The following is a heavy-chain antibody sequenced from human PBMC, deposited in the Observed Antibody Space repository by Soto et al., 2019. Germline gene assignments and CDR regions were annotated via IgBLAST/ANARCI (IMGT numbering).Heavy chain of an antibody. CDR3: AKASRSVAARPTIAY. CDR1: GFTFSSYG. J-gene: IGHJ4*02. CDR2: ISGSGGST. Sequence: EVQLLESGGGLVQPGGSLRLSCAASGFTFSSYGMSWVRQAPVKGLEWVSSISGSGGSTYYSDSVKGRFTISRDNSKNTMYGQMNSRRTENTTKYYCAKASRSVAARPTIAYWGQGTLVTVSS. D-gene: IGHD6-19*01. V-gene: IGHV3-23*01.